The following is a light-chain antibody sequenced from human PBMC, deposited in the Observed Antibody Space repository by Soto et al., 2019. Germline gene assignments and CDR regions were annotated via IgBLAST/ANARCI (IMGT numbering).Light chain of an antibody. J-gene: IGLJ3*02. V-gene: IGLV2-14*01. CDR3: SSYTSSSTLV. Sequence: QSARTQPASVFGSPGQSIAISATGTSMDVGGYNNVSCYQQHPGKTPKLMIYDVINRPSGVSNRFSGSKSGNTASLTISGLQAEDEADYYCSSYTSSSTLVFGGGTKLTVL. CDR2: DVI. CDR1: SMDVGGYNN.